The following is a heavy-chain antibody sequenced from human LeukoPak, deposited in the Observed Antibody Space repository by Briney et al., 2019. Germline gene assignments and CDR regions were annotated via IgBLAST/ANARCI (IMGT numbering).Heavy chain of an antibody. CDR2: ISYDGSKK. J-gene: IGHJ4*02. CDR1: GFTFSSYG. V-gene: IGHV3-30*03. D-gene: IGHD3-10*01. CDR3: ASRLWFGEQPDY. Sequence: GGSLRLSCAASGFTFSSYGMHWVRQAPGKGLEWVAVISYDGSKKYYADSVKGRFTISRDNSKNALYLQMNSLRAEDTAVYYCASRLWFGEQPDYWGQGTLVTVSS.